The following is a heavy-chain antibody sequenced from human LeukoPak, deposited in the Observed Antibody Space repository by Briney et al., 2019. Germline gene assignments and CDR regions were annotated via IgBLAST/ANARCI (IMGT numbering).Heavy chain of an antibody. V-gene: IGHV4-30-4*01. CDR1: GGSISSGDYY. D-gene: IGHD4-11*01. Sequence: SETLSLTCTVSGGSISSGDYYWSWIRQPPGKGLEWIGYFYYSGNAYYNPSLKSRVTISVDTSKNQFSLKLSSVTAADTAVYYCARASTVTKDFAYWGQGTLVTVSS. CDR2: FYYSGNA. J-gene: IGHJ4*02. CDR3: ARASTVTKDFAY.